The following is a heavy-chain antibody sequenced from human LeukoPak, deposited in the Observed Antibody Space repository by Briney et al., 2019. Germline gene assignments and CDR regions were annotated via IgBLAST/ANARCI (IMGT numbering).Heavy chain of an antibody. V-gene: IGHV3-23*01. CDR3: AKWGDHDILTGYYDSDY. Sequence: GGSLRLSCAASGFIFSNYAMSWVRQAPGKGLEWVSAIVGRGSSTYYADSVKGRFTISRDNSKNTLCLQLNRLRAEDTAVYYCAKWGDHDILTGYYDSDYWGQGTLVTVSS. CDR1: GFIFSNYA. J-gene: IGHJ4*02. CDR2: IVGRGSST. D-gene: IGHD3-9*01.